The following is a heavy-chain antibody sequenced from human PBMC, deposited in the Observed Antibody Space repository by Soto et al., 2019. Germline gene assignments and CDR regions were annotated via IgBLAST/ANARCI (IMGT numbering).Heavy chain of an antibody. D-gene: IGHD4-17*01. V-gene: IGHV5-51*01. CDR1: GYSFSNYW. CDR3: PSTAYGGLHDALHL. CDR2: IYPGDSNT. Sequence: GESLKISCQGSGYSFSNYWIAWVRQMPGKGLEWMGVIYPGDSNTKYSPSFEGQVTLSADKSITTAYLQLSSLKASDTAMYYCPSTAYGGLHDALHLRGQGTMVTV. J-gene: IGHJ3*01.